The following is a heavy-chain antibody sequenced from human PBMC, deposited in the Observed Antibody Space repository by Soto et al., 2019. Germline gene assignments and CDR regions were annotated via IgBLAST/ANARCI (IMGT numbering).Heavy chain of an antibody. CDR2: IYWGSNRI. CDR3: TKDVPAGGADV. CDR1: GSTFEDYA. Sequence: DVQLVESGGGLVQPGGSLTLSCVASGSTFEDYAMHWVRQAPGKGLEWVAGIYWGSNRIDYADSVRGRFATSRDNAERSLYLQMNSLTGDDTAFYYCTKDVPAGGADVWGKGPMVTVSS. V-gene: IGHV3-9*01. D-gene: IGHD2-21*01. J-gene: IGHJ6*04.